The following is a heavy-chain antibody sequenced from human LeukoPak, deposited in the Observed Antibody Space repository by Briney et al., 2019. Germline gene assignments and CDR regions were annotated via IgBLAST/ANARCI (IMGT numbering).Heavy chain of an antibody. CDR1: GFTFSSYW. CDR3: VRAHHPGGWFDP. CDR2: IKQDGSEK. J-gene: IGHJ5*02. D-gene: IGHD3-10*01. V-gene: IGHV3-7*04. Sequence: GGSLRLSCAASGFTFSSYWMSWVRQAPAKGLEWVANIKQDGSEKYYVDSVKGRFTISRDNAKNSLYLQMNSLTAEDTAVHYCVRAHHPGGWFDPWGQGTLVTVSS.